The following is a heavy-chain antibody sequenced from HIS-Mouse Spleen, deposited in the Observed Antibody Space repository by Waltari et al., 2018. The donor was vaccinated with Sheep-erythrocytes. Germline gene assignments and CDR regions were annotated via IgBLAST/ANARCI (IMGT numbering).Heavy chain of an antibody. CDR1: GFTFSSYS. V-gene: IGHV3-21*01. CDR2: ISSSSSYI. D-gene: IGHD2-15*01. J-gene: IGHJ6*02. CDR3: ARSRARDYGMDV. Sequence: EVQLVESGGGLVKPGGSLRLSCAASGFTFSSYSMNWVRQAPGEGLEGVASISSSSSYIYYADSVKGRFTISRDNAKNSLYLQMNSLRAEDTAVYCCARSRARDYGMDVWGQGTTVTVSS.